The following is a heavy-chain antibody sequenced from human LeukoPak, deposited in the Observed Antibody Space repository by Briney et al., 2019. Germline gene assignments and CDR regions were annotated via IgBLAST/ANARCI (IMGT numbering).Heavy chain of an antibody. J-gene: IGHJ4*02. CDR1: GYTFTSYT. CDR2: INAGNGNT. CDR3: ARVRWELPELDY. D-gene: IGHD1-26*01. Sequence: ASVKVSRKASGYTFTSYTLHWVRQAPGQRLEWMGRINAGNGNTKYSQKFQGRVTITRDTSASTAYMEVSSLRSEDTAVYYCARVRWELPELDYWGQGTLVTVSS. V-gene: IGHV1-3*01.